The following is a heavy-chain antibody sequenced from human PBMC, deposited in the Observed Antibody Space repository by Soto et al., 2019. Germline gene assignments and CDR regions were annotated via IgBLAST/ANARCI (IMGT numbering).Heavy chain of an antibody. D-gene: IGHD6-13*01. V-gene: IGHV3-23*01. CDR2: ISGSGGST. J-gene: IGHJ4*02. CDR3: AKRSPYSSGWYSPIFDY. Sequence: HPGGSLRLSCAASGFSFSDYAMSWVRQAPGKGLEWVSVISGSGGSTHYADSVRGRFTVSRDNSKNSLSLRMNSLRDEDTAVYFCAKRSPYSSGWYSPIFDYWGQGALVTVSS. CDR1: GFSFSDYA.